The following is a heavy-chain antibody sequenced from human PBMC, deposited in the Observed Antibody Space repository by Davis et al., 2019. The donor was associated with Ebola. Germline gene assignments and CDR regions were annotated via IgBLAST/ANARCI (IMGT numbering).Heavy chain of an antibody. D-gene: IGHD1-7*01. J-gene: IGHJ4*02. V-gene: IGHV3-30*02. Sequence: PGGSLRLSCAASGFTFSYSGMHWVRQAPGKGLEWVAFIQSDGSNKYYADSVKGRFTISRDNSKNTVYLQLNILRPEDTAVYYCVRTTYGAPEYWGQGTQVTVSS. CDR3: VRTTYGAPEY. CDR1: GFTFSYSG. CDR2: IQSDGSNK.